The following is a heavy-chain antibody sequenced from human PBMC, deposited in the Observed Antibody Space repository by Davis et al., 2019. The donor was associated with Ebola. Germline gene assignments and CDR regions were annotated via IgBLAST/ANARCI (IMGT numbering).Heavy chain of an antibody. CDR2: INPSGGST. Sequence: AASVKVSCKASGYTFTSYYMHWVRQAPGQGLEWMGIINPSGGSTSYAQKFQGRVTMTRDTSTSTVYMELSSLRSEDTAVYYCARDEDYYDSSGYYRVLAFDIWGQGTMVTVSS. V-gene: IGHV1-46*01. CDR1: GYTFTSYY. CDR3: ARDEDYYDSSGYYRVLAFDI. J-gene: IGHJ3*02. D-gene: IGHD3-22*01.